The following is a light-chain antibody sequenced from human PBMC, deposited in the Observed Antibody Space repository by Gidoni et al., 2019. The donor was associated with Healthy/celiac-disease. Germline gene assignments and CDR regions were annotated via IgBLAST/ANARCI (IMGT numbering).Light chain of an antibody. V-gene: IGLV2-14*03. CDR3: SSYTSSSTL. J-gene: IGLJ2*01. CDR1: SSDVGAYNY. CDR2: DVS. Sequence: HSALTQPAPVSGSPGQSITISCTGTSSDVGAYNYVSWYQQHPGKAPKLMIYDVSNRASGVSNRFSGSKSGNTASLTISGLQAEDEAEYYCSSYTSSSTLFGGGTKLTVL.